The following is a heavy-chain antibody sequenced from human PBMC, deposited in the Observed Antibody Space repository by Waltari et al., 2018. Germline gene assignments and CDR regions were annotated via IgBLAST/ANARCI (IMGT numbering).Heavy chain of an antibody. J-gene: IGHJ4*02. CDR3: ARVLSTVQLGIFAY. CDR1: GYSLTACS. V-gene: IGHV1-2*06. D-gene: IGHD7-27*01. CDR2: INPNSGAT. Sequence: QVQMVQSGAEVKKPGASVKVSCKASGYSLTACSLHWVRQAPGQGLEWMGRINPNSGATTYAQMFQGRVTMTRDTSISTAYMEVTGLRSDDTAVYYCARVLSTVQLGIFAYWGQGTVVTVSS.